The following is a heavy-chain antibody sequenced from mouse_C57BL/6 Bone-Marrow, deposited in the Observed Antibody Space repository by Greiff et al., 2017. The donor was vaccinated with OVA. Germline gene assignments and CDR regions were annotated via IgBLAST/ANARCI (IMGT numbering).Heavy chain of an antibody. Sequence: VQLQQSGPGLVQPSQSLSITCTVSGFSLTSYGVHWVRQPPGTGLEWLGVIWRGGSTDYNAAFISRLSISKDNSKSQVFFKMNSLQADDTAIYYCAKILRRYYYAMDYWGQGTSVTVSS. CDR2: IWRGGST. D-gene: IGHD2-12*01. J-gene: IGHJ4*01. CDR1: GFSLTSYG. CDR3: AKILRRYYYAMDY. V-gene: IGHV2-4*01.